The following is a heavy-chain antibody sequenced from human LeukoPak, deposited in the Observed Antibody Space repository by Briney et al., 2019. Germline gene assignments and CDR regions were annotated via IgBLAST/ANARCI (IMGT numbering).Heavy chain of an antibody. Sequence: GGSLRLSCAASGFIFSSYGMHWVRQAPGKGLEWVALISYDGSNKYYADSVKGRFTISRDNSKNTVYLQMNSLGAEDTAVYYCAKDWCGTSCYIFDYWGQGTLVTVSS. D-gene: IGHD2-2*02. CDR3: AKDWCGTSCYIFDY. CDR2: ISYDGSNK. V-gene: IGHV3-30*18. J-gene: IGHJ4*02. CDR1: GFIFSSYG.